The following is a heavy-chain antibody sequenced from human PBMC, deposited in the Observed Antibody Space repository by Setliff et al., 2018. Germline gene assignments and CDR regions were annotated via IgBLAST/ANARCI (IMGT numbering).Heavy chain of an antibody. J-gene: IGHJ4*02. V-gene: IGHV1-18*01. Sequence: ASVKVSCKASGYTFSDYGITWVRQAPGQGLEWMGWVTVYNGNTKYAQNLQGRLTLTTDISTSTAYMELGSLTTDDTAVYYCARVESMVRGKNILRHFDYWGQGIQVTVSS. CDR3: ARVESMVRGKNILRHFDY. CDR1: GYTFSDYG. CDR2: VTVYNGNT. D-gene: IGHD3-10*01.